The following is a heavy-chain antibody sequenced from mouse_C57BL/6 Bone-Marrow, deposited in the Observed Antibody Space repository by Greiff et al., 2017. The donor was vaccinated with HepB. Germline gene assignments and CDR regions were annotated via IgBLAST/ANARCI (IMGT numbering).Heavy chain of an antibody. V-gene: IGHV1-64*01. Sequence: QVQLQQPGAELVKPGASVKLSCKASGYTFTSYWMHWVKQRPGQGLEWIGMIHPNSGSTNYNEKFKSKATLTVDKSSSTAYMQLSSLTSEDSAVYYCARGTYYSNYEYYFDYWGQGTTLTVSS. CDR3: ARGTYYSNYEYYFDY. CDR1: GYTFTSYW. D-gene: IGHD2-5*01. CDR2: IHPNSGST. J-gene: IGHJ2*01.